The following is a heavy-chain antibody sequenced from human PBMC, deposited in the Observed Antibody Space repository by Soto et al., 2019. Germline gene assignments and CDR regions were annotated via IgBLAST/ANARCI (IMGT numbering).Heavy chain of an antibody. J-gene: IGHJ3*02. CDR2: INAGNGNT. Sequence: QVQLVQSGAEVKKPGASVKVSCKASGYTFTSYAMHWVRQAPGQRLGWMGWINAGNGNTKCSQKFQGRLTITRDTSASTSYMELSSLRSEDTAVYYCARVSMVKGAFDIWGQGTMVTVSS. CDR3: ARVSMVKGAFDI. CDR1: GYTFTSYA. V-gene: IGHV1-3*01. D-gene: IGHD3-10*01.